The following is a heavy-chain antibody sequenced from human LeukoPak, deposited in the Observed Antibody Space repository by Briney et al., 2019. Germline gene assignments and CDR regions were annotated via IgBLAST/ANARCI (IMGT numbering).Heavy chain of an antibody. CDR3: ARLYYYGMDV. Sequence: SETLSLTCTVSGGSIRSSSHYWVWIRQPPGKGLEWIGSIYFSGSTYYNPSLKSRVTISVDTSRSQFFLKLTSVTAADTAVYYCARLYYYGMDVWGQGTTVTVSS. V-gene: IGHV4-39*01. J-gene: IGHJ6*02. CDR2: IYFSGST. CDR1: GGSIRSSSHY.